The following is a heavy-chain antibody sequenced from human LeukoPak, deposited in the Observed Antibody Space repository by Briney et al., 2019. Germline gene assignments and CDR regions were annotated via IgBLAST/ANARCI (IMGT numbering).Heavy chain of an antibody. CDR2: IKSKAAGGTT. J-gene: IGHJ4*02. CDR3: TAERGYSFYY. D-gene: IGHD3-3*01. Sequence: PGGSLRLSCAASGFTFNTAWMSWVRQAPGKGLEWVGRIKSKAAGGTTDYTAPVRGRFTISRDDSKNTVSLQLNSLKTEDTAVYHCTAERGYSFYYWGQGTLVTVSS. V-gene: IGHV3-15*01. CDR1: GFTFNTAW.